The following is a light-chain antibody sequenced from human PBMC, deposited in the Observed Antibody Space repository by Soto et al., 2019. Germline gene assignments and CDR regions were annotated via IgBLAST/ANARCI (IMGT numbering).Light chain of an antibody. J-gene: IGKJ1*01. Sequence: DIQMTQSPSTLSASVGDRVTITCRASQSIASWLAWYQQKPGKAPELLIYDASSLKSGVPSRFSGSGSGTEFTLTLSDLQPGDFATYFCQQYNTYVFGPGTKVDIK. CDR1: QSIASW. CDR3: QQYNTYV. V-gene: IGKV1-5*01. CDR2: DAS.